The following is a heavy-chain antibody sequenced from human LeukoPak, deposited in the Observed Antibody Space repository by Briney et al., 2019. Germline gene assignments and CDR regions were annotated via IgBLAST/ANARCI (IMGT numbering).Heavy chain of an antibody. Sequence: ASVKVSCKASGGTFSSYAISWVRQAPGQGLEWMGGIIPIFGTANYAQKFQGRVTITADESTSTAYMELSSLRSEDTAVYYCARLLDPYYDILTGHEYRDYWGQGTLVTVSS. CDR1: GGTFSSYA. CDR2: IIPIFGTA. CDR3: ARLLDPYYDILTGHEYRDY. V-gene: IGHV1-69*13. D-gene: IGHD3-9*01. J-gene: IGHJ4*02.